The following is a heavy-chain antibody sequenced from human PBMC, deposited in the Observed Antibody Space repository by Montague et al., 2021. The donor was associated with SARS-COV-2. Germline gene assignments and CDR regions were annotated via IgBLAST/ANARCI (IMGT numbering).Heavy chain of an antibody. D-gene: IGHD5-18*01. CDR1: GFTSSNYN. J-gene: IGHJ4*02. V-gene: IGHV3-21*01. CDR2: ISSSSSYI. Sequence: SLRLSCAASGFTSSNYNMNWVRQAPGRGLEWVSSISSSSSYIYYADSVKGRFTISRDNAKNSLYLQMNSLRAEDTAVYYCARDFDTAMKWCFDSWGQGILVTVSS. CDR3: ARDFDTAMKWCFDS.